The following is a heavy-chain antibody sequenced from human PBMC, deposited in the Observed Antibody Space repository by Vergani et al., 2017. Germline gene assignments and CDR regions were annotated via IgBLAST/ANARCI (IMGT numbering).Heavy chain of an antibody. CDR3: ARDQRDSTIFGAHRYAY. J-gene: IGHJ4*02. D-gene: IGHD3-3*01. CDR2: ISGSGGST. CDR1: GFTFNHYA. Sequence: EVQLLESGGDLVQPGGSLRLSCAASGFTFNHYAMNWVRQAPGKGLEWVSGISGSGGSTYYAGSVKGRFTISRDSSKNTLYLQMNSLSAGDTAIYYCARDQRDSTIFGAHRYAYWGQGSLVTVSS. V-gene: IGHV3-23*01.